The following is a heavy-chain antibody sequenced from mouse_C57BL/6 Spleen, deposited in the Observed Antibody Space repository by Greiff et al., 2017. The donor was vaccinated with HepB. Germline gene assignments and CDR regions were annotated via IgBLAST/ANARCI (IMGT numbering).Heavy chain of an antibody. Sequence: QVQLQQPGAELVKPGASVKLSCKASGYTFTSYWMQWVKQRPGQGLEWIGEIDPSDSYTNYNQKFKGKATLTVDTSSSTAYMQLSSLTSEDSAVYYCARRGNLAWFAYWGQGTLVTVSA. CDR3: ARRGNLAWFAY. CDR1: GYTFTSYW. J-gene: IGHJ3*01. CDR2: IDPSDSYT. D-gene: IGHD2-1*01. V-gene: IGHV1-50*01.